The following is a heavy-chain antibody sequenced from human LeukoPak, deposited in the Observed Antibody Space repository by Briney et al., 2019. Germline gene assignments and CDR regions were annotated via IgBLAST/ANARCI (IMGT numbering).Heavy chain of an antibody. J-gene: IGHJ3*02. CDR1: GFTFSSYA. V-gene: IGHV3-30-3*01. D-gene: IGHD5-12*01. CDR2: ISYDGSNK. Sequence: PGGSLRLSCAASGFTFSSYAMHWVRQAPGKGLEWVAVISYDGSNKYYADSVKGRFTISRDNSKNTLYLQMNSLRAEDTAAYYCARETDIVATDAFDIWGQGTMVTVSS. CDR3: ARETDIVATDAFDI.